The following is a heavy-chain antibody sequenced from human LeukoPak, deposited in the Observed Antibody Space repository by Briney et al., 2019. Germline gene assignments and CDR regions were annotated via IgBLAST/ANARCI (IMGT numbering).Heavy chain of an antibody. CDR1: GATFTSYD. Sequence: SVTVSCKSSGATFTSYDISWFRHSPGQGLEWMRGIIPIFGQGNYAQKFQGRVTITTVESPSTAYMELSSLRSEDTAVYYCVGLLMTTVPSTDRRFDRWGQGTLVTVSS. V-gene: IGHV1-69*05. J-gene: IGHJ5*02. CDR3: VGLLMTTVPSTDRRFDR. D-gene: IGHD4-11*01. CDR2: IIPIFGQG.